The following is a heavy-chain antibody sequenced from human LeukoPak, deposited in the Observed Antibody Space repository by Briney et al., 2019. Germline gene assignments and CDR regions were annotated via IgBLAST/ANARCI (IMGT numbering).Heavy chain of an antibody. D-gene: IGHD3-22*01. V-gene: IGHV1-2*02. CDR3: AGNYYDSSGYYDY. CDR1: GYTFTGYY. CDR2: INPNSGGT. Sequence: AASVKVSCKASGYTFTGYYMHWVRQAPGQGLEWMGWINPNSGGTNYAQKFQGRVTMTRDTSISTAYMELSRLRSDDTAVYYCAGNYYDSSGYYDYWGQGTLVTVSS. J-gene: IGHJ4*02.